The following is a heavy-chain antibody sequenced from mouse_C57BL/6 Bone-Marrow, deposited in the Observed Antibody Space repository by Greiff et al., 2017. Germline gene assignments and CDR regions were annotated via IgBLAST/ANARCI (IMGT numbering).Heavy chain of an antibody. D-gene: IGHD2-4*01. CDR3: AKKEYDYDGFAY. V-gene: IGHV2-5*01. Sequence: QLQLQQSGPGLVQPSQSLSITCTVSGFSLTSYGVHWVRQAPGKGLEWLGVLWRGGSTDYNAAFMSRLRITKDNSKSQVFFKMNSLQADDTAIYYWAKKEYDYDGFAYWVRGTLVTVSA. CDR2: LWRGGST. J-gene: IGHJ3*01. CDR1: GFSLTSYG.